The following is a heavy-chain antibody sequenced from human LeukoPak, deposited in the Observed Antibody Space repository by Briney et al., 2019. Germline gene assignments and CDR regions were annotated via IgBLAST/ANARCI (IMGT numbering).Heavy chain of an antibody. J-gene: IGHJ6*02. CDR1: DGSINNFY. D-gene: IGHD3-22*01. V-gene: IGHV4-59*01. CDR3: AKLRGFAPLYFYGVDV. Sequence: PSETLSLTCTVSDGSINNFYWSWIRQAPGKGLEFIAYIFDPMTTNYNPSLESRVTISVDTSKNQFSLKLTSVTGADAAVYYCAKLRGFAPLYFYGVDVWGQGTTVTVSS. CDR2: IFDPMTT.